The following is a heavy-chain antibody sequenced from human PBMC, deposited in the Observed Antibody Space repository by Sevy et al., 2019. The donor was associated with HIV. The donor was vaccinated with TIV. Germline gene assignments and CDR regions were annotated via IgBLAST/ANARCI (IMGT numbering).Heavy chain of an antibody. J-gene: IGHJ1*01. D-gene: IGHD1-26*01. V-gene: IGHV1-18*01. CDR1: GYTFTSYG. CDR2: ISAYNGNT. CDR3: ARDGAPYSGRLGYFQH. Sequence: ASVMVSCKASGYTFTSYGISWVRQAPGQGLEWMGWISAYNGNTNYAQKLQGRVTMTTDTSTSTAYMELRSLRSDDTAVYYCARDGAPYSGRLGYFQHWGQGTLVTVSS.